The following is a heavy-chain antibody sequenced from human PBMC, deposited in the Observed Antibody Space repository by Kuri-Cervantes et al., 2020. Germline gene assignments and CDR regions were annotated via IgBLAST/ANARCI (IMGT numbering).Heavy chain of an antibody. CDR1: GYTFTGYY. V-gene: IGHV1-2*02. J-gene: IGHJ4*02. CDR2: INPNSGGT. D-gene: IGHD5-24*01. Sequence: ASVKVSCKASGYTFTGYYMHWVRQAPGQGLEWMGWINPNSGGTNYAEKFQGRVTMTRDTSISTAYMELSRLRSDDTAVYYCARRADGTWLQSAYFDYWGQGTLVTVSS. CDR3: ARRADGTWLQSAYFDY.